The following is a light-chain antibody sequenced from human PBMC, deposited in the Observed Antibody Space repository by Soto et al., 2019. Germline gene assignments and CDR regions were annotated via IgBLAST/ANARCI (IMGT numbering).Light chain of an antibody. CDR1: QSVGSS. CDR2: GAS. V-gene: IGKV3-15*01. Sequence: EIVMTQSPATVSVSPGERATLSCRATQSVGSSLAWYQQKPGQAPRLLIYGASTRASGIPARFSGSGSGTDFTLTISSLQSEDFSVYYCQQYSNWPPLTFGQGTRLEMK. J-gene: IGKJ5*01. CDR3: QQYSNWPPLT.